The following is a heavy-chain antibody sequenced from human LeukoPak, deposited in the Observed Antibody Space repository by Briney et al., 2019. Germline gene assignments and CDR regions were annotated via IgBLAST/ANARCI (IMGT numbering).Heavy chain of an antibody. D-gene: IGHD3-10*01. CDR2: IGTAGDT. CDR3: ARDSSYYGSGSYGGIDY. CDR1: GFTFSSYD. J-gene: IGHJ4*02. Sequence: GGSLRLSCAASGFTFSSYDMHWVRQATGKGLEWVSAIGTAGDTYYPGSVKGRFTISRENAKNSLYLQMNSLRAGDTAVYYCARDSSYYGSGSYGGIDYWGQGTLVTVSS. V-gene: IGHV3-13*01.